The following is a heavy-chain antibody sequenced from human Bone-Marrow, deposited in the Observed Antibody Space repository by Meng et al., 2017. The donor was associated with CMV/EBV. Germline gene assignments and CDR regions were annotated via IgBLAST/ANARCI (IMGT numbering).Heavy chain of an antibody. D-gene: IGHD3-3*01. Sequence: SETLSLTCTVSGGSISSYYWSWIRQPPGKGLEWIGYIYYSGSTNYNPSLKSRVTISVDTSKNQFSLKLSSVTAADTAVYYCARAGYDFWSGYSLHGLMDVWGQGTTATVSS. CDR3: ARAGYDFWSGYSLHGLMDV. CDR2: IYYSGST. J-gene: IGHJ6*02. CDR1: GGSISSYY. V-gene: IGHV4-59*01.